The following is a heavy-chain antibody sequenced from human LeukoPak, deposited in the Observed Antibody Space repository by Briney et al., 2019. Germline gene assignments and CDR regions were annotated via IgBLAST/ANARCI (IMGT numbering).Heavy chain of an antibody. CDR2: INTDGSST. CDR1: GFTFDDYA. D-gene: IGHD2-15*01. CDR3: ARGPLVADNGGFDP. V-gene: IGHV3-74*01. Sequence: GGSLRLSCAASGFTFDDYAMHWVRQAPGKGLVWVSRINTDGSSTNYADSVRGRFTISRDNAKNTLYLQMNSLRAEDTAVYYCARGPLVADNGGFDPWGQGTLVTVSS. J-gene: IGHJ5*02.